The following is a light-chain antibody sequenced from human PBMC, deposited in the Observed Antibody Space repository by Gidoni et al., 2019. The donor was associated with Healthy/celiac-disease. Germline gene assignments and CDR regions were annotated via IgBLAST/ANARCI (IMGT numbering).Light chain of an antibody. Sequence: EIVMTQSPATLSVSPGERATLSCSASQSVSSNLAWYQQKPGQAPRLLIYGASTRATGIPARFSGSGSGTECTLTISSLQSEEFAVYYCQQYNNWPPWTFGQGTKVEIK. V-gene: IGKV3-15*01. J-gene: IGKJ1*01. CDR3: QQYNNWPPWT. CDR2: GAS. CDR1: QSVSSN.